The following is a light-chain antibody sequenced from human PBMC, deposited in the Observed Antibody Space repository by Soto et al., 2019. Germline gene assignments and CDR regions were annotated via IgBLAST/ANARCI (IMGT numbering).Light chain of an antibody. CDR2: DAS. V-gene: IGKV3-20*01. Sequence: EIVLTQSPGTLSLSPGERATLSCRASQSVSYYLAWYQQKPGQAPRLLIYDASSRATGVPDRFSGGGSGTDFTLTISRLEPEDFAVYYCQQYGSSPGTFGQGTKVDIK. CDR3: QQYGSSPGT. J-gene: IGKJ1*01. CDR1: QSVSYY.